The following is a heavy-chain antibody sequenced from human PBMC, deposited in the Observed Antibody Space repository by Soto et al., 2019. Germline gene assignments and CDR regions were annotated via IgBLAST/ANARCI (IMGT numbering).Heavy chain of an antibody. CDR3: AKVGYCSGGSCYSDDAFDI. J-gene: IGHJ3*02. CDR1: GFTFTTYS. Sequence: GGSLRLSCAASGFTFTTYSMNWVRQAPGKGLEWVSSISSYSRYIYYADSVKGRFTISRDNSKNTLYLQMNSLRAEDTAIYYCAKVGYCSGGSCYSDDAFDIWGQGAVVTVSS. CDR2: ISSYSRYI. D-gene: IGHD2-15*01. V-gene: IGHV3-21*01.